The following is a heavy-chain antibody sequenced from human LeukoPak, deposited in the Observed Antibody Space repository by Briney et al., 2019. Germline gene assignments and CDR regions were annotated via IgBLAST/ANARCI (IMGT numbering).Heavy chain of an antibody. CDR3: AREKEAAAGQTYYFDY. CDR1: GFTFSSYG. V-gene: IGHV3-30*02. CDR2: IRYDGSNK. Sequence: PGGSLRLSCAASGFTFSSYGMHWVRQAPGKGLEWVAFIRYDGSNKYYADSVKGRFTISRDNSKNTLYLQMNSLRAEDTAVYYCAREKEAAAGQTYYFDYWGQGTLVTVSS. D-gene: IGHD6-13*01. J-gene: IGHJ4*02.